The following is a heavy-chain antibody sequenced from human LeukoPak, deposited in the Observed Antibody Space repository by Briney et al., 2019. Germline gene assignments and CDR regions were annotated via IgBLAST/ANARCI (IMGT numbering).Heavy chain of an antibody. Sequence: ASVKVSCKASGYTFTGYYMHWVRQAPGQGLEWMGWINPNSGGTNYAQKFQGRVTMTRDTSISTAYMELSRLRSDDTAVYYCARDREWELPCYFDYWGQGTLVTVSS. CDR2: INPNSGGT. CDR1: GYTFTGYY. V-gene: IGHV1-2*02. CDR3: ARDREWELPCYFDY. J-gene: IGHJ4*02. D-gene: IGHD1-26*01.